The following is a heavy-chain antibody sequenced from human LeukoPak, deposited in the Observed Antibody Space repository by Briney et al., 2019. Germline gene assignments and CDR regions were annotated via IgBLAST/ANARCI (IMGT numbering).Heavy chain of an antibody. CDR3: ARGTNDAFDI. Sequence: SETLSLTCTVSGGSISSYYWSWIRQPPGKGLEWIGYIYYSGSTNYNPSLKSRVTISVDTSKNQFSLKLSSVTAADTAVYYCARGTNDAFDIWGQGTMATVSS. D-gene: IGHD2-2*01. CDR2: IYYSGST. J-gene: IGHJ3*02. V-gene: IGHV4-59*01. CDR1: GGSISSYY.